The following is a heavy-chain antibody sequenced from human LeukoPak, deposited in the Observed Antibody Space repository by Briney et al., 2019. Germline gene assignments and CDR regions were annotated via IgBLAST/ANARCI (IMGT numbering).Heavy chain of an antibody. CDR1: GDSISSGVYS. D-gene: IGHD2-15*01. CDR2: IYYGGSS. J-gene: IGHJ4*02. V-gene: IGHV4-30-4*07. Sequence: PSETLSLTCAVSGDSISSGVYSWSWIRQPPGKGLDWIGYIYYGGSSYYNPSLKSRVIISIDTSKNQFSLKLNSVTAADTAVYYCAPWRGSCYSGPTPCEFDYWGQGTLVTVSS. CDR3: APWRGSCYSGPTPCEFDY.